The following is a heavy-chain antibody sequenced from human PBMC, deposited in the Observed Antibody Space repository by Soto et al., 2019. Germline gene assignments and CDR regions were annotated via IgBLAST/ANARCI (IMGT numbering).Heavy chain of an antibody. CDR1: GGSISGYY. D-gene: IGHD3-22*01. J-gene: IGHJ6*02. Sequence: SETLSLTCTVSGGSISGYYWSWIRQPPGKGLEWIGHIYYRGSTNYNPSLESRTTISVDTSKRQFSLKLTSVTAADTAVYFCARTSPGPHDNSGFGMDVWGQGTTVT. CDR2: IYYRGST. CDR3: ARTSPGPHDNSGFGMDV. V-gene: IGHV4-59*01.